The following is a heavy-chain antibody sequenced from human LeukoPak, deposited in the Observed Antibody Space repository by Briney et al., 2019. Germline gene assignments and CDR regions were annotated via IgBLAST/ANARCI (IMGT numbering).Heavy chain of an antibody. V-gene: IGHV1-2*02. CDR2: INPNSGGT. J-gene: IGHJ5*02. CDR1: GYTFTGYY. Sequence: ASVKVSCKASGYTFTGYYMHWVRQAPGQGLEWMGWINPNSGGTNYAQKFQGTVTMTRDTSISTAYIELNSLRSDDAAVYYCARELSYFDSSGTYNWFDPWGQGTLVTVSS. CDR3: ARELSYFDSSGTYNWFDP. D-gene: IGHD3-22*01.